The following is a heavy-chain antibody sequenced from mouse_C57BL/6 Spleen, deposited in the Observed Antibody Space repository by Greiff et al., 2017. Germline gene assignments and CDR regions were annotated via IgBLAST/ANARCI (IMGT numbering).Heavy chain of an antibody. CDR2: IDPSDSYT. J-gene: IGHJ2*01. D-gene: IGHD1-1*02. V-gene: IGHV1-69*01. CDR1: GYTFTSYW. Sequence: QVQLQQSGAELVMPGASVKLSCKASGYTFTSYWLHWVKQRPGQGLEWIGEIDPSDSYTNYNQKFKGKSTLTVDKSSSTAYMQLSSLTSEDSAVYYCARCGTPYFDYWGQGTTLTVSS. CDR3: ARCGTPYFDY.